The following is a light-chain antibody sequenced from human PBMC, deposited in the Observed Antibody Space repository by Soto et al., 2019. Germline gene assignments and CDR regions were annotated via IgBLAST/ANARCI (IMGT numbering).Light chain of an antibody. Sequence: DIQMTQSPSTLSASVGDRVTITCRASQTISTLLAWYQQRPGKAPNLLIYKASSLESGVPSRFSGSGSGTEFTLTISSLQPDDLATYFCQQYSTYPWPFGQGTKVEVK. V-gene: IGKV1-5*03. CDR1: QTISTL. CDR3: QQYSTYPWP. J-gene: IGKJ1*01. CDR2: KAS.